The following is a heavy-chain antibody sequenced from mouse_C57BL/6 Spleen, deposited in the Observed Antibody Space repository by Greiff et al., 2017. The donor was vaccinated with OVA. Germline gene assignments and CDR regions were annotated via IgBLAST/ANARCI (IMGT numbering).Heavy chain of an antibody. V-gene: IGHV1-26*01. CDR3: AREGLTGTGLFDY. CDR1: GYTFTDYY. CDR2: INPNNGGT. J-gene: IGHJ2*01. Sequence: EVQLQQSGPELVKPGASVKISCKASGYTFTDYYMNWVKQSHGKSLEWIGDINPNNGGTSYNQKFKGKATLTVDKSSSTAYMELRSLTSEDSAVYYCAREGLTGTGLFDYWGQGTTLTVSS. D-gene: IGHD4-1*01.